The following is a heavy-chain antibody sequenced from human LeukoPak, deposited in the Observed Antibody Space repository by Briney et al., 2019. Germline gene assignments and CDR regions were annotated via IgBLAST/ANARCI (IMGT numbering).Heavy chain of an antibody. CDR3: ARLTGRDTSDWPYFHY. D-gene: IGHD2-2*01. CDR1: GGSISSGGYY. Sequence: SETLSLTCTVSGGSISSGGYYWSWIRQHPGKGLEWIGNIHYSGSTSYNPSLKSRVTLSVDTSKNQFSLKLSSVTAADTAVFYCARLTGRDTSDWPYFHYWGQGALVTVSS. CDR2: IHYSGST. V-gene: IGHV4-39*01. J-gene: IGHJ4*01.